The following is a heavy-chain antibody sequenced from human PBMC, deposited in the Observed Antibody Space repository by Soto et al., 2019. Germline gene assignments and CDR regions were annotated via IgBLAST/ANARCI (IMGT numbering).Heavy chain of an antibody. CDR2: INPSGGNT. V-gene: IGHV1-46*03. CDR1: GYSFTSHY. CDR3: ARDQMWQEVVGWFHP. Sequence: ASVKVSCKASGYSFTSHYMHWVRQAPGQGLEWMGTINPSGGNTGYAQKSQGRVTMTRDTSTSTVYMELTSLRSEDTAVYYCARDQMWQEVVGWFHPWG. J-gene: IGHJ5*02. D-gene: IGHD2-15*01.